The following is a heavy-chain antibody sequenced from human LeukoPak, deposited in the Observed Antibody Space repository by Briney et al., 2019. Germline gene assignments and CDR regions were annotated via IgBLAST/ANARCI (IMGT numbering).Heavy chain of an antibody. CDR1: GYTFTTYY. J-gene: IGHJ4*02. Sequence: ASVEVSCKASGYTFTTYYMHWVRQVPGQGFEWMGLINPGGGQTKYAQKFQGRVTMTRDTSTSTVYMELSCLRSEDTAIYYCARDRDWNNPDYFGYWGQGTLVTVSS. CDR2: INPGGGQT. D-gene: IGHD1/OR15-1a*01. CDR3: ARDRDWNNPDYFGY. V-gene: IGHV1-46*01.